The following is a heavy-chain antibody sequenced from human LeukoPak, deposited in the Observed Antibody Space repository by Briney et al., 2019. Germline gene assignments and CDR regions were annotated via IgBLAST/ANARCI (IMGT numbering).Heavy chain of an antibody. D-gene: IGHD2-2*02. V-gene: IGHV4-59*01. CDR1: GGSIASYY. CDR2: ISYRGST. J-gene: IGHJ6*03. CDR3: TRGPAAIYMDV. Sequence: SETLSLTCTVSGGSIASYYWSWIRQFPGKGLEWIGYISYRGSTSYNPSLNSRVSISLDTSKNQLSLRLNSVTAADTAVYHCTRGPAAIYMDVWGKGTTVTISS.